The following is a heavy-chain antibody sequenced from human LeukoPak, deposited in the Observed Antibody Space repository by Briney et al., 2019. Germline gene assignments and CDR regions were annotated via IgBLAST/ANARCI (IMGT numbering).Heavy chain of an antibody. CDR3: AGGQGGSSWPRPYSYGMDV. D-gene: IGHD6-13*01. CDR2: IIPIFGTA. Sequence: ASVKVSCKVSGYTLTELSMHWVRQAPGQGLEWMGGIIPIFGTANYAQKFQGRVTITADESTSTAYMELSSLRSEDTAVYYCAGGQGGSSWPRPYSYGMDVWGQGTTVTVSS. V-gene: IGHV1-69*13. J-gene: IGHJ6*02. CDR1: GYTLTELS.